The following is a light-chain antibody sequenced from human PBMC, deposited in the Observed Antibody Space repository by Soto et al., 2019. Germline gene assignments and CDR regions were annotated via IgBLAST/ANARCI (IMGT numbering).Light chain of an antibody. Sequence: EIVLTQSPGTLSLYPGERATLSCRASQSVSNNYLAWYQQKPGQAPRLLIYGASNRATGIPDRFSGSGFGTDFTLTISRLEPEDFAVYYCQQYGSSGTFGQGTKVDIK. CDR3: QQYGSSGT. J-gene: IGKJ1*01. V-gene: IGKV3-20*01. CDR2: GAS. CDR1: QSVSNNY.